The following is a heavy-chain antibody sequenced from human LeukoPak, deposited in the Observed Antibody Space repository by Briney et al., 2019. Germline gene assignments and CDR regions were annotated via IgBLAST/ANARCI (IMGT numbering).Heavy chain of an antibody. CDR2: ISSSGSTI. CDR3: AREGMVRGVMFDY. CDR1: GFTFSSYE. V-gene: IGHV3-48*03. Sequence: GGSLRRSCAASGFTFSSYEMNWVRQAPGKGLEWVSYISSSGSTIYYADSVKGRFTISRDNAKNSLYLQMNSLRAEDTAVYYCAREGMVRGVMFDYWGQGTLVTVSS. D-gene: IGHD3-10*01. J-gene: IGHJ4*02.